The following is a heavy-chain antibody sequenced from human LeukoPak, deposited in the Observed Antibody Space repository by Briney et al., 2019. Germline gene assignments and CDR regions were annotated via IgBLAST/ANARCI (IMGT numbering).Heavy chain of an antibody. V-gene: IGHV1-46*01. CDR3: ARGLYDDYSEYFQH. Sequence: ASVKVSCKASGYTFTRYYIHWVRQAPGQGLEWMGLMNPSGGSTIYAQKFQGRVTMTRDTPTSTVYMELRSLTSDDTAVYYCARGLYDDYSEYFQHWGQGTLVTVSS. CDR1: GYTFTRYY. CDR2: MNPSGGST. D-gene: IGHD4-11*01. J-gene: IGHJ1*01.